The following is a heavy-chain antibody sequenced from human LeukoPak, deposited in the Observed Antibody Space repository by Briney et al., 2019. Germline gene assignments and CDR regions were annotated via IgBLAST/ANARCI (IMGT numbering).Heavy chain of an antibody. Sequence: GASVKVSCKASGGTFSSYAISWVRQAPGQGLEWMGGIIPIFGTANYAQKFQGRVTITADESTSTAYMELSSLRSEDTAVYYCARDQCSSGYYSDDDDAFDIWGQGTMVTVSS. CDR3: ARDQCSSGYYSDDDDAFDI. CDR1: GGTFSSYA. D-gene: IGHD3-22*01. CDR2: IIPIFGTA. V-gene: IGHV1-69*13. J-gene: IGHJ3*02.